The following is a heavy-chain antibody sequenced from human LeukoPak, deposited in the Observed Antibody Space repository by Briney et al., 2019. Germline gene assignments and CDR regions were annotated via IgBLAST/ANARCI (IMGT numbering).Heavy chain of an antibody. CDR2: IRSKAYGGTT. CDR3: SCSTCWHLVDY. Sequence: GRALRLSCTASGFTFGDYAMSWVRRAPGKGLDWVGFIRSKAYGGTTEYAEYVIGRLTISRDDSKSIAYLQMNRMKSDYKAVYYCSCSTCWHLVDYWSQGTLVTVSS. CDR1: GFTFGDYA. J-gene: IGHJ4*02. D-gene: IGHD2-2*01. V-gene: IGHV3-49*04.